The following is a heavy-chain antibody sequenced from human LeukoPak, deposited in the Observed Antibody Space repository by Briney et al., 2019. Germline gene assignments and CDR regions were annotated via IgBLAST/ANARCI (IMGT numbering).Heavy chain of an antibody. CDR3: ARGLDTYYFDY. CDR1: GGYISTYY. J-gene: IGHJ4*02. Sequence: SETLSLTCTVSGGYISTYYWSWIRQPPGKGLEWIGYIYYSGSSNYNPSLKSRVTISVDTSKNQFSLKLSSVTAADTAVYYCARGLDTYYFDYWGQGTLVTASS. V-gene: IGHV4-59*01. CDR2: IYYSGSS. D-gene: IGHD3/OR15-3a*01.